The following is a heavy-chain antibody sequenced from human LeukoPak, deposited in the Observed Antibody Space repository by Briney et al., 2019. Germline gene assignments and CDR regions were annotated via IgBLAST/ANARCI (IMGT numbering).Heavy chain of an antibody. Sequence: PSETLSLTCTVSGGSISGYYWSWIRQPPGKGLEWIGYIYYSGSTNYNPSLKSRVTISVDTSKNQFSLKLSSVTAADTAVYYCARGGTVYYYDSSADAFDIWGQGTMVTVSS. CDR1: GGSISGYY. CDR2: IYYSGST. D-gene: IGHD3-22*01. J-gene: IGHJ3*02. V-gene: IGHV4-59*01. CDR3: ARGGTVYYYDSSADAFDI.